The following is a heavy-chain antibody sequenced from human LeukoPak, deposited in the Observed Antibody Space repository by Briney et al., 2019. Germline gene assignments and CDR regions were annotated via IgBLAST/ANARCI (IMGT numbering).Heavy chain of an antibody. CDR1: GFTVSSNY. V-gene: IGHV3-53*01. D-gene: IGHD3-10*01. J-gene: IGHJ4*02. Sequence: PGGSLRLSCAASGFTVSSNYMSWVRQAPGKGLEWVSVIYSGGSTYYADSVKGRFTISRDNSKNTLNLQMNSLRAEDTAVYYCARVGITKNFDYWGQGTLVTVSS. CDR3: ARVGITKNFDY. CDR2: IYSGGST.